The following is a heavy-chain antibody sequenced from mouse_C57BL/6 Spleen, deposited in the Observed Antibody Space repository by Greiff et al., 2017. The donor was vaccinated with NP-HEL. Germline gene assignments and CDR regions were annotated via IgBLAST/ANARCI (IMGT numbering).Heavy chain of an antibody. CDR2: INPSTGGT. D-gene: IGHD2-2*01. CDR3: ARTGYAYDAALFAY. J-gene: IGHJ3*01. CDR1: GYSFTGYY. Sequence: VQLQQSGPELVKPGASVKISCKASGYSFTGYYMNWVKQSPEKSLEWIGEINPSTGGTTYNQKFKAKATLTVDKSSSTAYMQLKSLTSEDSAVYYCARTGYAYDAALFAYWGQGTLVTVSA. V-gene: IGHV1-42*01.